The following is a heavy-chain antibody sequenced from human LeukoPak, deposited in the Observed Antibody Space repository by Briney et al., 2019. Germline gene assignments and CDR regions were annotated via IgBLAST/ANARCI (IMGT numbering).Heavy chain of an antibody. V-gene: IGHV1-69*13. CDR1: GGTFSSYA. CDR3: ARDHPGDFTYFDY. CDR2: IIPIFGTA. Sequence: GASVKVSCKASGGTFSSYAISWVRQAPGQGLEWMGGIIPIFGTANYAQKFQGRVTITADESTSTAYMELSSLRSEDTAVYYCARDHPGDFTYFDYWGQGTLVTVSS. D-gene: IGHD4-17*01. J-gene: IGHJ4*02.